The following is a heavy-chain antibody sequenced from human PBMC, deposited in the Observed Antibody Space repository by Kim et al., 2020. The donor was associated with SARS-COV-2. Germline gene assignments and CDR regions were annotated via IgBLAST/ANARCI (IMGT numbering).Heavy chain of an antibody. J-gene: IGHJ3*02. D-gene: IGHD6-13*01. Sequence: GESLKISCKGSGYSFTSYWISWVRQMPGKGLEWMGRIDPSDSYTNYSPSFQGHVTISADKSISTAYLQWSSLKASDTAMYYCASHLKYSSSWWAFDIWGQGTMVTVSS. CDR1: GYSFTSYW. CDR2: IDPSDSYT. CDR3: ASHLKYSSSWWAFDI. V-gene: IGHV5-10-1*01.